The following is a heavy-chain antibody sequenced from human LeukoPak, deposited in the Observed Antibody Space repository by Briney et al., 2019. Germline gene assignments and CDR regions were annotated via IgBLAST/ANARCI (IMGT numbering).Heavy chain of an antibody. CDR1: GGSISTSAFY. D-gene: IGHD2/OR15-2a*01. CDR3: ARQISDYYYYYMDV. Sequence: SETLSLTCTVSGGSISTSAFYWGWIRQPPGKGLEWIGSIYDSGNEFYNPSLKSRVTISADTSKNQFSLKLNSVIAADTAMYYCARQISDYYYYYMDVWGEGITVTVSS. CDR2: IYDSGNE. V-gene: IGHV4-39*01. J-gene: IGHJ6*03.